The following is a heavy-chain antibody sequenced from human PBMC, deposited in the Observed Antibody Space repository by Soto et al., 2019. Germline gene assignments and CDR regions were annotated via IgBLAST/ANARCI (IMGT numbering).Heavy chain of an antibody. CDR1: KLTVGSSY. V-gene: IGHV3-53*01. Sequence: GGSLRLSCAASKLTVGSSYMTWVRQAPGKGLEWVSVIYSGGLTYYADSVKARFTISRDTSKNTLYLQMNPLRADDTAVYYCASSDGFCSGGSCYDYWGQGTLVTVSS. CDR3: ASSDGFCSGGSCYDY. CDR2: IYSGGLT. D-gene: IGHD2-15*01. J-gene: IGHJ4*02.